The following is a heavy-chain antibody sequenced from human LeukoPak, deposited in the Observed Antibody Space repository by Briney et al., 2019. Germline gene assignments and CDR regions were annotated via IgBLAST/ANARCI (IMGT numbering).Heavy chain of an antibody. J-gene: IGHJ4*02. CDR3: ARGGEGFDY. V-gene: IGHV3-48*04. CDR2: ISSGSSTI. D-gene: IGHD3-10*01. Sequence: GGSLRLSCAASGFTFSSYSMNWVRQAPGKGLEWVSYISSGSSTIYYADSVKGRFTISRDNAKNSLYLQMNSLRAEDTAVYYCARGGEGFDYWGQGTLVTVSS. CDR1: GFTFSSYS.